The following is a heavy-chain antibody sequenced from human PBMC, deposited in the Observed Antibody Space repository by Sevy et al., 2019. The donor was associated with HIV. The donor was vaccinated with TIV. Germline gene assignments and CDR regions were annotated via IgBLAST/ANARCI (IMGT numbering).Heavy chain of an antibody. CDR3: ARLHDSSGCYGYYYYGMDV. V-gene: IGHV4-59*12. CDR1: GGSISSYY. D-gene: IGHD3-22*01. Sequence: SETLSLTCTVSGGSISSYYWSWIRQPPGNGLEWIGYIYYSGSTNYNPSLKSRVTISVDTSKNQFSLKLSSVTAADTAVYYCARLHDSSGCYGYYYYGMDVWGQGTTVTVSS. CDR2: IYYSGST. J-gene: IGHJ6*02.